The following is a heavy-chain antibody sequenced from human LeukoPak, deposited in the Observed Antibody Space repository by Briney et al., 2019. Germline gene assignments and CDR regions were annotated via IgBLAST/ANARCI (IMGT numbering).Heavy chain of an antibody. CDR3: ARESVAGYWYFDL. CDR2: IYSGGST. D-gene: IGHD6-19*01. J-gene: IGHJ2*01. Sequence: GGSLRLSCAASGFTFSSYAMHWVRQAPGKGLVWVSVIYSGGSTYYADSVKGRFTISRDNSKNTLYLQMNSLRAEDTAVYYCARESVAGYWYFDLWGRGTLVTVSS. V-gene: IGHV3-53*01. CDR1: GFTFSSYA.